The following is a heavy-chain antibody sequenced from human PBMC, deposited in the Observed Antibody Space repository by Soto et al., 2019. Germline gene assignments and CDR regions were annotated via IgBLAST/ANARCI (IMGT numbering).Heavy chain of an antibody. D-gene: IGHD3-3*01. CDR2: ISGSGGST. J-gene: IGHJ4*02. V-gene: IGHV3-23*01. CDR3: AKAPRPDLNYFDY. Sequence: PGGSLRLSCAASGFNFSSYAMSWVRQAPGKGLEWVSAISGSGGSTYYADSVKGRFTISRDNSKNTLYLQMNSLRAEDTAVYYYAKAPRPDLNYFDYWGQGTLVTVSS. CDR1: GFNFSSYA.